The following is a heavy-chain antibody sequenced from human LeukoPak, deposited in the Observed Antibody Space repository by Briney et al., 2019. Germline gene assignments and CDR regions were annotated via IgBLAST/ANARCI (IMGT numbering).Heavy chain of an antibody. CDR2: IYQSGNI. V-gene: IGHV4-38-2*02. Sequence: PSETLSLTCTVSGYSISSGYYWGWIRQPPGKGLEWIGSIYQSGNIYYSPSLKSRVAISVESSKNQFSLKLNSVTAADTAVYYCGSNSRRDPGDYYLHFWGPGTLVTVSS. J-gene: IGHJ4*02. CDR3: GSNSRRDPGDYYLHF. CDR1: GYSISSGYY. D-gene: IGHD1-26*01.